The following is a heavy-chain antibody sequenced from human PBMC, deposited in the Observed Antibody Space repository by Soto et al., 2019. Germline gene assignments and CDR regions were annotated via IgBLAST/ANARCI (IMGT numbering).Heavy chain of an antibody. J-gene: IGHJ4*02. CDR3: ARLWSEREPNFDR. CDR2: IRSKANNYAT. Sequence: PWGSPRLARAASGYILSDSAMHWVRQASGKGLEWVGRIRSKANNYATVYAASVTGRFTISRDDSKNTAYLQMTSLTTEDTAVYYCARLWSEREPNFDRWGQGTLVTVSS. CDR1: GYILSDSA. V-gene: IGHV3-73*01. D-gene: IGHD1-26*01.